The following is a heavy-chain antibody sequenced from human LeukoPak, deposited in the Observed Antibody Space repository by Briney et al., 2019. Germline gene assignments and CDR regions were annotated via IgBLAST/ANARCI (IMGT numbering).Heavy chain of an antibody. CDR3: ARTANFAAGYYIDY. V-gene: IGHV3-21*01. CDR2: ISGSSRHK. J-gene: IGHJ4*02. CDR1: GFTFSSYT. Sequence: GGSLRLSCAASGFTFSSYTMNWVRPAPGKGMEWVSSISGSSRHKYYADSVKGRFTISRDNAKNSLYLQMNSLRAEDTAVHYCARTANFAAGYYIDYWGQGTLVTVSS. D-gene: IGHD6-13*01.